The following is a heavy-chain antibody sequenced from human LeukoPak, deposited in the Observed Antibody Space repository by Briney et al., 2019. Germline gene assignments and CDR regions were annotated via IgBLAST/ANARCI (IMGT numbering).Heavy chain of an antibody. CDR3: ARDMGGQWLVSDAFDI. Sequence: GGSLRLSCAASGFTFSSYSMNWVRQAPGKGLEWVSSISSSSSYIYYADSVKGRFTISRDNAKNSLYLQMNSLRAEDTAVYYCARDMGGQWLVSDAFDIWGQGTMVTVSS. J-gene: IGHJ3*02. V-gene: IGHV3-21*01. D-gene: IGHD6-19*01. CDR1: GFTFSSYS. CDR2: ISSSSSYI.